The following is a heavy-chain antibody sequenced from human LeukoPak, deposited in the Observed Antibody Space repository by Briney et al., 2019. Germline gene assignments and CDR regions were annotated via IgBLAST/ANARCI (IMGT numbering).Heavy chain of an antibody. V-gene: IGHV3-43D*03. D-gene: IGHD6-19*01. CDR2: ITWDGGST. Sequence: GGSLRLSCVSSGFTFGEYGMHWVRQVPGQGLEWVSHITWDGGSTYYVGSVKGRFTISRDNSKNSLYLQMNSLGAEDTALYYCAKDIHIGHGSGWPESWGQGTLVTVSS. CDR3: AKDIHIGHGSGWPES. CDR1: GFTFGEYG. J-gene: IGHJ5*02.